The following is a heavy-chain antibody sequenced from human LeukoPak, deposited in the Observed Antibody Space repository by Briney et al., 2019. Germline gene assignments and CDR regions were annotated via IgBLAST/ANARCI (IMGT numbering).Heavy chain of an antibody. CDR2: IYYSGST. D-gene: IGHD4-17*01. Sequence: SETLSLTCTVSGGSISSGGYYWSWIRQHPGKGLEWIGCIYYSGSTYYNPSLKSRVTISVDTSKNQFSLKLSSVTAADTAVYYCARLRVTTFYYYGMDVWGQGTTVTVSS. V-gene: IGHV4-31*03. J-gene: IGHJ6*02. CDR1: GGSISSGGYY. CDR3: ARLRVTTFYYYGMDV.